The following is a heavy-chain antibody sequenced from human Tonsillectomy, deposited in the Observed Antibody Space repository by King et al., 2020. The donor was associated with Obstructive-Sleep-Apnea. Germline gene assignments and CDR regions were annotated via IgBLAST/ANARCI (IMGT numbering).Heavy chain of an antibody. CDR3: ARVLGYSSGWYYFDY. D-gene: IGHD6-19*01. CDR1: GFTFSSYS. J-gene: IGHJ4*02. CDR2: ISRRDYI. Sequence: VQLVESGGGLVKPGGSLRLSCAASGFTFSSYSMKWLRQAPGKGLEWVSSISRRDYIYYADSVKGRFTISRDNAKNSMYLQMIGLRAEDTAVYYCARVLGYSSGWYYFDYWGQGTLVTVSS. V-gene: IGHV3-21*01.